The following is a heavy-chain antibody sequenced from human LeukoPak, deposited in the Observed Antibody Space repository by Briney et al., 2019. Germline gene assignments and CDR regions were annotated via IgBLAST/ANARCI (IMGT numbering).Heavy chain of an antibody. CDR2: IIPILGIA. V-gene: IGHV1-69*04. CDR3: ARGRLVDTAMVTDAFDI. Sequence: GASVKVSCKASGGTFSSYAISWVRQAPGQGLEWMGRIIPILGIANYAQKFQGRVTITADKSTSTAYMELSSLRSEDTAVYYCARGRLVDTAMVTDAFDIWGQGTMVTVSS. J-gene: IGHJ3*02. D-gene: IGHD5-18*01. CDR1: GGTFSSYA.